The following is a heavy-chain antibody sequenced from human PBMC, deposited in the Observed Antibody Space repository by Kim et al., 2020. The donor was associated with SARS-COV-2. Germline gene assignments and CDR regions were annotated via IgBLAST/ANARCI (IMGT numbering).Heavy chain of an antibody. V-gene: IGHV4-61*01. CDR2: IYYSGST. D-gene: IGHD3-16*02. CDR3: ARASYDYVWGSYRYSWFDP. CDR1: GGSVSSGSYY. Sequence: SETLSLTCTVSGGSVSSGSYYWSWIRQPPGKGLEWIGYIYYSGSTNYNPSLKSRVTISVDTSKNQFSLKLSSVTAADTAVYYCARASYDYVWGSYRYSWFDPWGQGTLVTVSS. J-gene: IGHJ5*02.